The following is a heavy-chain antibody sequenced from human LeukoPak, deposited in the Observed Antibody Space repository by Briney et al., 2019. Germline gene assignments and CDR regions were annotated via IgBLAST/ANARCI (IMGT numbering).Heavy chain of an antibody. CDR2: ISDSGNT. CDR1: GFTLSSYA. D-gene: IGHD3-22*01. Sequence: PGGSLRLSCAASGFTLSSYAMSWVRQAPGKGLEWVSAISDSGNTYHADAVKGRFTISRDISKNTLYLQMNSLRAEDTAVYYCARADSSGYFWWFDPRGQGTLVTVSS. V-gene: IGHV3-23*01. J-gene: IGHJ5*02. CDR3: ARADSSGYFWWFDP.